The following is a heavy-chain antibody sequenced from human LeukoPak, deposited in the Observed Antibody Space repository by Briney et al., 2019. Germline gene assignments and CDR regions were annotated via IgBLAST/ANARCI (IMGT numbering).Heavy chain of an antibody. J-gene: IGHJ4*02. CDR1: GFTFSSYA. V-gene: IGHV3-23*01. D-gene: IGHD1-26*01. CDR3: XXARXWELLSYFDY. Sequence: GGSLRLSCAASGFTFSSYAMSWVRQAPGKGLEWVSAISGSGGSTYYADSVKGRFTISRDNSKNTLYLQMNSLRAEDTAVYYCXXARXWELLSYFDYWGQGTLVTVSS. CDR2: ISGSGGST.